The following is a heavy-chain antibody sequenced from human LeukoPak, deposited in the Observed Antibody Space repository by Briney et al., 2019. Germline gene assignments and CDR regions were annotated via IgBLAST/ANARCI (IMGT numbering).Heavy chain of an antibody. CDR2: ISISGNSI. V-gene: IGHV3-11*01. CDR1: GFTFSDYS. CDR3: ARNSSAYISPYYCNYMDV. Sequence: GGSLRLSCAASGFTFSDYSMTWIRQAPGKGLEWISYISISGNSIDYAASVKGRFTISRDNAEKSLYLQMNSLRAEDTAVYFCARNSSAYISPYYCNYMDVWGEGTTVTVSS. J-gene: IGHJ6*03. D-gene: IGHD3-22*01.